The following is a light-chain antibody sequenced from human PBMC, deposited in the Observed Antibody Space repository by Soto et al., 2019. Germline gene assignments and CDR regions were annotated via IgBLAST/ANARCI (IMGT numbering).Light chain of an antibody. J-gene: IGKJ5*01. Sequence: EIVMTQSPATLSVSPGERATLSCRASQSVGNNLAWYQQKPGQTPRLLFYGASTRATGIPARVSGSGSRTHFTLTSSSLQAEDFAFYYCQQYANWPTLGQGTRLES. CDR2: GAS. V-gene: IGKV3D-15*01. CDR3: QQYANWPT. CDR1: QSVGNN.